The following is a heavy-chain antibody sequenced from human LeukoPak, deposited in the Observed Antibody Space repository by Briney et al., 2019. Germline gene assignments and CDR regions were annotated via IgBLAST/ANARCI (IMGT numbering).Heavy chain of an antibody. J-gene: IGHJ3*02. CDR1: GGSISSYY. Sequence: SETLSLTCTVSGGSISSYYWSWIRQPPGKGLEWIGYIYYSGSTNYNPSLKSRVTISVDTSKNQFSLKLSSVTAADTAVYYCAWGGSADAFDIWGQGTMVTVSS. CDR3: AWGGSADAFDI. V-gene: IGHV4-59*08. CDR2: IYYSGST. D-gene: IGHD3-16*01.